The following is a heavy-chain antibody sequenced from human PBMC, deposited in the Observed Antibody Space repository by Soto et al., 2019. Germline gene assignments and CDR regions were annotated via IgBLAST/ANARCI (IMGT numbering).Heavy chain of an antibody. D-gene: IGHD4-17*01. V-gene: IGHV4-59*08. Sequence: SETLSLTCTVSGGSISSYYWSWIRQPPGKGLEWIGYIYYSGSTNYNPSLKSRVTISVDTSKNQFSLKLSSVTAADTAVYYCARRSYGDYEGYMDVRGKGTTVTVSS. CDR1: GGSISSYY. J-gene: IGHJ6*03. CDR3: ARRSYGDYEGYMDV. CDR2: IYYSGST.